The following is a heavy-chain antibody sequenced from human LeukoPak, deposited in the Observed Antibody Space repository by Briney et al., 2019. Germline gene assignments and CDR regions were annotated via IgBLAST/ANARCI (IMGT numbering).Heavy chain of an antibody. CDR2: IKSKTDGGTT. V-gene: IGHV3-15*01. CDR3: TTIKPLWFGELYGNDASDI. D-gene: IGHD3-10*01. J-gene: IGHJ3*02. Sequence: GGSLRLSCAASGFTFSNAWMTWVRQAPGKGLEWVGRIKSKTDGGTTDYAAPVKGRFTISRDDSKNTLYLQMNSLKTEDTAVYYCTTIKPLWFGELYGNDASDIWGQGTMVTVSS. CDR1: GFTFSNAW.